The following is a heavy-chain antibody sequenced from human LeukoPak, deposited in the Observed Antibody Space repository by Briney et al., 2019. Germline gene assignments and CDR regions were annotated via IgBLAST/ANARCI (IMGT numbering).Heavy chain of an antibody. CDR1: GGSISSYY. CDR2: IYYSGST. D-gene: IGHD6-13*01. CDR3: ARGAAGNMVDY. J-gene: IGHJ4*02. Sequence: SETLSLTCTVSGGSISSYYWSWIRQPPGKGLEWIGYIYYSGSTNYNPSLKSRVTISVDTSKNQFSLKLSSVTAADTAVYYCARGAAGNMVDYWGQGTLVTVSS. V-gene: IGHV4-59*01.